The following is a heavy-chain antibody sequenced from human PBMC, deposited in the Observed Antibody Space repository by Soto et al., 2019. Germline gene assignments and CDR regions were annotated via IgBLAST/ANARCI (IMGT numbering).Heavy chain of an antibody. J-gene: IGHJ4*02. CDR1: GGSISSGGYS. CDR2: IYHSGST. CDR3: ARAGGLGAVAVDY. V-gene: IGHV4-30-2*01. D-gene: IGHD6-19*01. Sequence: QLQLQESGSGLVKPSQTLSLTCAVSGGSISSGGYSWSWIRQPPGKGLEWIGYIYHSGSTYYNPSLKSRVTISVDRSKNQFSLKLSSVTAADTTVYYCARAGGLGAVAVDYWGQGTLVTVSS.